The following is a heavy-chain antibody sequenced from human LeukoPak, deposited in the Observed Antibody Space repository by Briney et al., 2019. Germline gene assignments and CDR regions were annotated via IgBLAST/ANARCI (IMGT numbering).Heavy chain of an antibody. CDR1: GYTFTSYG. CDR2: ISAYNGNT. D-gene: IGHD3-10*01. J-gene: IGHJ5*02. Sequence: ASVKVSCKASGYTFTSYGISWVRQAPGQGLEWMGWISAYNGNTNYAQKLQGRVTMTTDTSTSTAYMELSSLRSEDTAVYYCARVGRYYGSGSRGWFDPWGQGTLVTVSP. V-gene: IGHV1-18*01. CDR3: ARVGRYYGSGSRGWFDP.